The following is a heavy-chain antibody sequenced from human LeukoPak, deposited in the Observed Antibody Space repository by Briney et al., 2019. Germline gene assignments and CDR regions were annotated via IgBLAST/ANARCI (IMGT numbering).Heavy chain of an antibody. Sequence: GGSLRLSCAASGFTFSSYAMSWVRQAPGKGLEWVSVISGSGGSTYYADSVKGRFTISRDNSKNTLYLQMNSLRAEDTAVYYCAKDGGLWVSAHWGDSWGRGTLVTVSS. CDR2: ISGSGGST. CDR3: AKDGGLWVSAHWGDS. D-gene: IGHD7-27*01. CDR1: GFTFSSYA. J-gene: IGHJ4*02. V-gene: IGHV3-23*01.